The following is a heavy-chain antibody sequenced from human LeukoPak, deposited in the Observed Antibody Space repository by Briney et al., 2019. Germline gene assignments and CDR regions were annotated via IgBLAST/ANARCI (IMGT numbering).Heavy chain of an antibody. CDR3: AHETSRGGYPLA. Sequence: KESGPTLVKPTQTLTLTCTFSGFALSTSGVGVGWIRQPPGKALEWLALIYWNDDKRYSPSLKSRLTITKDTSKNQVVLTITNMDPVDTATYYCAHETSRGGYPLAWGQGTLVTVSS. CDR2: IYWNDDK. J-gene: IGHJ5*02. CDR1: GFALSTSGVG. V-gene: IGHV2-5*01. D-gene: IGHD2-15*01.